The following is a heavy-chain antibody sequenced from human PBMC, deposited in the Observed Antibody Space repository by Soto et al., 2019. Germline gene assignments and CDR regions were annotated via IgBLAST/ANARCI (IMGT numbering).Heavy chain of an antibody. Sequence: SVKVSCKASGGTFSKYKITWVRQAPGQGLEWMGGIIPVFGTANYAQKFQGRVTITADESTSTAYMEVSSLRSDDTAVYYCARDCNVGASCSDDHYYYGMDVWGQGTTVTVSS. V-gene: IGHV1-69*13. D-gene: IGHD6-25*01. CDR3: ARDCNVGASCSDDHYYYGMDV. CDR2: IIPVFGTA. J-gene: IGHJ6*02. CDR1: GGTFSKYK.